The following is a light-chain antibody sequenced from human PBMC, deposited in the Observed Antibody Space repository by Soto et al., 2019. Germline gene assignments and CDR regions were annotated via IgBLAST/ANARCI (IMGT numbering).Light chain of an antibody. CDR2: DVS. CDR1: SSDVGGYNY. J-gene: IGLJ2*01. Sequence: QSVLTQPPSASGSPGRSVTISCTGTSSDVGGYNYVSWYQQHPGKAPKLIIYDVSKRPSGVPDRFSGSKSGNTASLTVSGLQAEDEADYYCSSYAGSNSVVFGGGTKLTVL. CDR3: SSYAGSNSVV. V-gene: IGLV2-8*01.